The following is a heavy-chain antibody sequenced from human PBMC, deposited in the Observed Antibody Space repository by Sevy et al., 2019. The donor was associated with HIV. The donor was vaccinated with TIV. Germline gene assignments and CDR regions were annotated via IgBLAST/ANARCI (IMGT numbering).Heavy chain of an antibody. CDR2: ISYSGST. Sequence: SETLSLTCTVSGGSISSGGYFWTWIRQHPRKGLEWIGSISYSGSTYYTPSLKSRVTISVDTSKNQFSLKLSSVTAADTAGYFCARATNLNAFDFWGQGTMVTVSS. J-gene: IGHJ3*01. D-gene: IGHD1-26*01. CDR3: ARATNLNAFDF. V-gene: IGHV4-31*03. CDR1: GGSISSGGYF.